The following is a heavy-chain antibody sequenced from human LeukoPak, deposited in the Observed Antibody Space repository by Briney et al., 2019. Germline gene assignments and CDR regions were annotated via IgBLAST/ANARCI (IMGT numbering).Heavy chain of an antibody. CDR2: INHSGST. Sequence: PSETLSLTCAVYGGPFSGYYWGWIRQPPGKGLEWIGEINHSGSTNYNPSLKSRVTISVDTSKNQFSLKLSSVTAADTAVYYCARGTLVLRFLEWRGSTPNWFDPWGQGTLVTVSS. D-gene: IGHD3-3*01. V-gene: IGHV4-34*01. CDR1: GGPFSGYY. J-gene: IGHJ5*02. CDR3: ARGTLVLRFLEWRGSTPNWFDP.